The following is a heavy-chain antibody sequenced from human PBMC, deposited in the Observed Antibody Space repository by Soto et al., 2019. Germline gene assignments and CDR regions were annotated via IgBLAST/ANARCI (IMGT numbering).Heavy chain of an antibody. V-gene: IGHV3-23*01. D-gene: IGHD5-12*01. CDR2: ISASGSNT. CDR3: ANGHSHGPFDV. CDR1: GFSFSDYS. J-gene: IGHJ4*02. Sequence: GGSLRLSCAASGFSFSDYSMTWGRQAPGKGLEWVSSISASGSNTYYADSVKGRFTISRDNSRNTLSLQMNSLRAEDTAVYYCANGHSHGPFDVWGQGTLVTVSS.